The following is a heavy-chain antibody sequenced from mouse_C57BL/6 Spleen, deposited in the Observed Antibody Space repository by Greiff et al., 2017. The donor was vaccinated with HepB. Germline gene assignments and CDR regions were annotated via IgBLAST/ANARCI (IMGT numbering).Heavy chain of an antibody. CDR3: RYYYGSSPYYFDY. J-gene: IGHJ2*01. V-gene: IGHV1-82*01. Sequence: QVQLQQSGPELVKPGASVKISCKASGYAFSSSWMNWVKQRPGKGLEWIGRIYPGDGDTNYNGKFKGKATLTADKSSSTAYMQLSSLTSEDSAVYFCRYYYGSSPYYFDYWGQGTTLTVSS. CDR1: GYAFSSSW. CDR2: IYPGDGDT. D-gene: IGHD1-1*01.